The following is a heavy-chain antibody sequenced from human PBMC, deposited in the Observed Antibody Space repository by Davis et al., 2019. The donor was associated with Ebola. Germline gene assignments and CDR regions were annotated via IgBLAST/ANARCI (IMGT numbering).Heavy chain of an antibody. Sequence: MPSETLSLTCTVSGGSISSGGYYWSWIRQPPGKGLEWIGYIYYSGSTYYNPSLKSRVTISVNTSKNQFSLKLSSVTAADTAVYYCARDESLYYDILTGPRDYYYYGMDVWGQGTTVTVSS. CDR1: GGSISSGGYY. D-gene: IGHD3-9*01. V-gene: IGHV4-31*03. J-gene: IGHJ6*02. CDR2: IYYSGST. CDR3: ARDESLYYDILTGPRDYYYYGMDV.